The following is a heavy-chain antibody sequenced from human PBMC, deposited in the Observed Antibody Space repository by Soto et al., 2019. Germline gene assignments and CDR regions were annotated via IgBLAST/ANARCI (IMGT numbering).Heavy chain of an antibody. V-gene: IGHV3-21*01. D-gene: IGHD2-15*01. CDR3: ARPVLGYCSGGSCSAPDY. CDR1: GFTFSSYS. CDR2: ISSSSSYI. J-gene: IGHJ4*02. Sequence: EVQLVESGGGLVKPGGSLRLSCAASGFTFSSYSMNWVRQAPGKGLEWVSSISSSSSYIYYADSVKGRFTISRDNAKNSLYLQMNSLRAEDTAVYYCARPVLGYCSGGSCSAPDYWGQGTLLTVSS.